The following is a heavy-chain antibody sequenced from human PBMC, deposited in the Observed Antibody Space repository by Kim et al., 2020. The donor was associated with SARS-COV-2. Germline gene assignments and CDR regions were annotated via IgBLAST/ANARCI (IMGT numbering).Heavy chain of an antibody. V-gene: IGHV1-69*04. CDR2: IIPLLGVV. J-gene: IGHJ6*02. Sequence: SVKVSCKASGDTFHNYSITWVRQAPGQGLEWMGRIIPLLGVVNYAQRVQGRVTITADKSTSTAYMELTNVRSEDTGVLYCVRDRGAGAVKYYGMDVWGQGTTFTVSS. CDR1: GDTFHNYS. CDR3: VRDRGAGAVKYYGMDV.